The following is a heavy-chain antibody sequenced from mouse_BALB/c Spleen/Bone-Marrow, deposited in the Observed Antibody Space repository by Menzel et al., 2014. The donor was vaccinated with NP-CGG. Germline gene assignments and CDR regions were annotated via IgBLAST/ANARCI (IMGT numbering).Heavy chain of an antibody. CDR2: ISTYSGNT. CDR3: ARGGIYYGSSSFAY. D-gene: IGHD1-1*01. V-gene: IGHV1-67*01. CDR1: GYTFTDYA. Sequence: VQLQQSGPELVRPGVSVKISCKGSGYTFTDYAMHWVKQSHAKSLEWIGVISTYSGNTNYNQKFKGKATMTVDKSSSXAYMELARLTSEDSAIYYCARGGIYYGSSSFAYWGQGTLVTVSA. J-gene: IGHJ3*01.